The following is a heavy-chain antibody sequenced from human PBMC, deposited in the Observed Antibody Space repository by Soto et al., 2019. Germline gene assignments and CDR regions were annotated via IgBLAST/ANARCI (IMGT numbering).Heavy chain of an antibody. J-gene: IGHJ6*02. V-gene: IGHV3-48*01. Sequence: EVQLVESGGGLVQRGGSLRLSCAASGLTFSSYSMNWVRQAPGKGLEWVSYISSSSSTIYYADSVKGRFTISRDNAXYSLYLQRNSLRAEETAVYCCALGDEDRYYYYGMDVGGQGTTVTVS. CDR2: ISSSSSTI. CDR3: ALGDEDRYYYYGMDV. CDR1: GLTFSSYS.